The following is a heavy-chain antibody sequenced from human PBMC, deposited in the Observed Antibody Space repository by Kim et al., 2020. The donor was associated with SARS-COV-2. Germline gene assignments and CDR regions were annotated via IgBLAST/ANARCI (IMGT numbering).Heavy chain of an antibody. V-gene: IGHV3-30*18. J-gene: IGHJ2*01. Sequence: GGSLRLSCAASGFTFSSYGMHWVRQAPGKGLEWVAVISFDGSNKYYADSVKGRFTISRDNSKNTLYLQMNSLRAEDTAVYYCAKEGVEDSSSSRGRYFDL. D-gene: IGHD6-13*01. CDR1: GFTFSSYG. CDR3: AKEGVEDSSSSRGRYFDL. CDR2: ISFDGSNK.